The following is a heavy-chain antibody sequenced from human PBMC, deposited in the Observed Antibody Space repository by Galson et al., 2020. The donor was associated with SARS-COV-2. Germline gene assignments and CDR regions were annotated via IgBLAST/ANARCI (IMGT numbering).Heavy chain of an antibody. CDR2: IYYSGST. CDR3: SSHYDILTGYYPSDHALDI. CDR1: GGSISSGGYY. D-gene: IGHD3-9*01. J-gene: IGHJ3*02. V-gene: IGHV4-31*03. Sequence: SETLSLTCTVSGGSISSGGYYWSWIRQHPGKGLEWFGYIYYSGSTYYNPSLKSRVTISVDTSKNQFSLKLSSVTAADTAVYYCSSHYDILTGYYPSDHALDIWGQGTMVTVSS.